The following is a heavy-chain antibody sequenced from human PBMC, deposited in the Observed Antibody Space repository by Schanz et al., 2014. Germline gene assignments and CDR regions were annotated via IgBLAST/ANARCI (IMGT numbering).Heavy chain of an antibody. Sequence: EVQLVESTGGLVQPGGSLRLSCAASGFTFSSYTMNWVRHAPGKRLEWVSYISNTSSTIYYADSVRGRFTISRDNAKNSLYLQMNSLRDEDTAVYYCARSHITMVRGVIIAPYFDYWGQGTLVTVSS. D-gene: IGHD3-10*01. CDR1: GFTFSSYT. V-gene: IGHV3-48*02. J-gene: IGHJ4*02. CDR3: ARSHITMVRGVIIAPYFDY. CDR2: ISNTSSTI.